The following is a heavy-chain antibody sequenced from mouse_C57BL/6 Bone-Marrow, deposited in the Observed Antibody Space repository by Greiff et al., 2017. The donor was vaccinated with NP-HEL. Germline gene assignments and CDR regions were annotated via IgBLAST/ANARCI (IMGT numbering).Heavy chain of an antibody. D-gene: IGHD2-3*01. J-gene: IGHJ4*01. CDR2: IFPGSGST. CDR3: ARCWLLPYYAMDY. CDR1: GYTFTDYY. V-gene: IGHV1-75*01. Sequence: VKLQQSGPELVKPGASVKISCKASGYTFTDYYINWVKQRPGQGLEWIGWIFPGSGSTYYNEKFKGKATLTVDKSSSTAYMLLSSLTSEDSAVYSCARCWLLPYYAMDYWGQGTSVTVSS.